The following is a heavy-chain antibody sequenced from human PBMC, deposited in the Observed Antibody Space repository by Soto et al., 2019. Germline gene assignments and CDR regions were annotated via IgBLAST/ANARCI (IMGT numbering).Heavy chain of an antibody. Sequence: QVQLQESGPGLVKPSETLSLTCTVSGGSISSYYWSWIRQPPGKGLEWIGYIYYSGSTNYNPSLKSRVTISGDTSKNQFSLKLSSVTAADTAVYYCARAPYYYYYGMDVWGQGTTVTVSS. CDR2: IYYSGST. CDR1: GGSISSYY. J-gene: IGHJ6*02. CDR3: ARAPYYYYYGMDV. V-gene: IGHV4-59*01.